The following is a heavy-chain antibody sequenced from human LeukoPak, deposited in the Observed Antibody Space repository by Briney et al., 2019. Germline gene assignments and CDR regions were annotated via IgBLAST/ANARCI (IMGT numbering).Heavy chain of an antibody. D-gene: IGHD3-3*01. J-gene: IGHJ4*02. Sequence: ASVKVSCKVSGYTLTELSMHWARQAPGKGLEWMGGFDPEDGETIYAQKFQGRVTMTEDTSTDTAYMELSSLRSEDTAVYYCATGVEGLRGVDYWGQGTLVTVSS. CDR3: ATGVEGLRGVDY. CDR2: FDPEDGET. V-gene: IGHV1-24*01. CDR1: GYTLTELS.